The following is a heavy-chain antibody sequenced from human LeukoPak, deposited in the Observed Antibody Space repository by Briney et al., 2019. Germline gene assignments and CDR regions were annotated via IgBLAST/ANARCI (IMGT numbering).Heavy chain of an antibody. J-gene: IGHJ3*02. V-gene: IGHV3-53*01. Sequence: PGGFLRLSCAASGFTVSSNCMSWVRQAPGKGLEWVSVIYSGGSTYYADSVKGRFTISRDNSKNTLYLQMNSLRAEDTAVYYCARDSAFDIWGQGTMVTVSS. CDR1: GFTVSSNC. CDR3: ARDSAFDI. CDR2: IYSGGST.